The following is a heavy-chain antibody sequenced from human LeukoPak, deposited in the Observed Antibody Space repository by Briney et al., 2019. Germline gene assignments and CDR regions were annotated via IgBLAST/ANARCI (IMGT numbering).Heavy chain of an antibody. D-gene: IGHD3-3*01. CDR2: ISYDGSNK. CDR3: ARDGNYDYWSAQSAGDGMDV. J-gene: IGHJ6*02. V-gene: IGHV3-30*03. CDR1: GFTFSSYG. Sequence: PGGSLRLSCAASGFTFSSYGMNWVRQAPGKGLEWVAVISYDGSNKYYGDSVKGRFTISRDNAKNSLYLQMNILRAEDTAVYYCARDGNYDYWSAQSAGDGMDVWGQGTTVTVSS.